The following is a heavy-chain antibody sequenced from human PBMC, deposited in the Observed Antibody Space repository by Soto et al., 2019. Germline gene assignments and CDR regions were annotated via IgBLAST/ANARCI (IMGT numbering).Heavy chain of an antibody. CDR2: IFSNDEK. CDR3: ARTLFVGGPTPYYYMDV. J-gene: IGHJ6*03. Sequence: QVTLKESGPVLVKPTETLTLTCTVSGFTLSNARMGVSWIRQPPGKALEWLAHIFSNDEKSYSTSLKSRLTISKDTSKSQVVLTMTNMDPVDTATYYCARTLFVGGPTPYYYMDVWGKGTTVTVSS. D-gene: IGHD3-10*01. CDR1: GFTLSNARMG. V-gene: IGHV2-26*01.